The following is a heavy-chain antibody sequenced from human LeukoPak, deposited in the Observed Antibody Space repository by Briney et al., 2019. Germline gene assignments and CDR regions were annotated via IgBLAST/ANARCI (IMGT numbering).Heavy chain of an antibody. CDR3: ARGANNSGGSSYY. D-gene: IGHD2-15*01. J-gene: IGHJ4*02. CDR1: RGTLSSYA. Sequence: SLNASCKASRGTLSSYAISWVRQAPGQGLEWMGVIIPIFGTANYAQKFQGRVTITTDESTSSAYIELSSLRSEGTAVYYCARGANNSGGSSYYSGQGTLVTASS. V-gene: IGHV1-69*05. CDR2: IIPIFGTA.